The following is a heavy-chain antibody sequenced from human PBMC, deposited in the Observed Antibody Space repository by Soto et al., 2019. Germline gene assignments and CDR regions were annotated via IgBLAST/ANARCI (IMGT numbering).Heavy chain of an antibody. CDR2: ISYDGSNK. CDR1: GFTFSSYG. J-gene: IGHJ4*02. Sequence: GGSLRLSCAASGFTFSSYGMHWVRQDPGKGLEWVAVISYDGSNKYYADSVKGRFTISRDNSKNTLYLQMNSLRAEDTAVYYCAKDLDADSSSSYFDYWGQGTLVTVSS. D-gene: IGHD6-6*01. CDR3: AKDLDADSSSSYFDY. V-gene: IGHV3-30*18.